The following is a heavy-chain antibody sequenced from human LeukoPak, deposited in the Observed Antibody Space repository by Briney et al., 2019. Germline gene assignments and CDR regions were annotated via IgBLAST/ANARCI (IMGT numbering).Heavy chain of an antibody. CDR3: ARDKVYYDSTAYTPFDY. J-gene: IGHJ4*02. CDR2: ISDTTSFI. Sequence: GGSLRLSCEASGFAFNTYTMNWVRQAPGKGLEWVSTISDTTSFIYYADSVKGRFTISRDNAKNSLYLEMNSLRAEDTAVYFCARDKVYYDSTAYTPFDYWGQGTLVTVSS. D-gene: IGHD3-22*01. CDR1: GFAFNTYT. V-gene: IGHV3-21*01.